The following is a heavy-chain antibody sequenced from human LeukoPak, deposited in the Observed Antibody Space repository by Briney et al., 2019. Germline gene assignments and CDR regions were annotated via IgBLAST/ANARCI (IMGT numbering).Heavy chain of an antibody. CDR1: GFSFSGCG. V-gene: IGHV3-30*02. CDR2: IQYDARNQ. CDR3: ATWTGRVLGTDY. J-gene: IGHJ4*02. D-gene: IGHD1-14*01. Sequence: GGSLRLSCAASGFSFSGCGMYWIRQAPGMGLEWVAFIQYDARNQYYAESVKGRFTISRDNSKNMLFLQMDSLRAEDTALYYCATWTGRVLGTDYWGQGTLVTASS.